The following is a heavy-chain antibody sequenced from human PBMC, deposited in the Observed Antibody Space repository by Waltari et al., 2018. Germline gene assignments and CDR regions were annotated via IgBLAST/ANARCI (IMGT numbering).Heavy chain of an antibody. V-gene: IGHV4-4*09. CDR1: GGSISSYY. Sequence: VQLQESGPGLVKPSETLSLTCTVSGGSISSYYWSWIRQPPGKGLAWIGYIYTSGSTNYNPSLKSRVTISVDTSKNQFSLKLSSVTAADTAVYYCARDRPYCSGGSCYEGGYYYYMDVWGKGTTVTVSS. CDR2: IYTSGST. J-gene: IGHJ6*03. D-gene: IGHD2-15*01. CDR3: ARDRPYCSGGSCYEGGYYYYMDV.